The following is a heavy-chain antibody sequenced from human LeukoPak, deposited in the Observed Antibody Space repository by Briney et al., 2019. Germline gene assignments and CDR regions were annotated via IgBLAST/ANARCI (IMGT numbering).Heavy chain of an antibody. Sequence: GGSLRLSCAASGFTFSSYAMSWVRQGPGKGLEWVSSISGSGDSTYYADSVKGRFTISRDNSKNTLYLQMNSLRAEDTAVYYCAKGSITMIVVVITTMLFDIWGQGTMVTVSS. D-gene: IGHD3-22*01. CDR1: GFTFSSYA. J-gene: IGHJ3*02. CDR2: ISGSGDST. CDR3: AKGSITMIVVVITTMLFDI. V-gene: IGHV3-23*01.